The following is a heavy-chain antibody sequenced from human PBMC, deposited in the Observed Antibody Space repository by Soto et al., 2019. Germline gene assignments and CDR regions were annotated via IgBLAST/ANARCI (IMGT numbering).Heavy chain of an antibody. D-gene: IGHD3-10*01. CDR2: INHSGST. Sequence: SETLSLTCAVYGGSFSGYYWGWIRQPPGKGLEWIGEINHSGSTNYNPSLKSRVTISVDTSKNQFSLKLSSVTAADTAVYYCARGRGQGSYYGSGSYYNWHYYYGMDVWGQGTTVTVSS. V-gene: IGHV4-34*01. CDR3: ARGRGQGSYYGSGSYYNWHYYYGMDV. CDR1: GGSFSGYY. J-gene: IGHJ6*02.